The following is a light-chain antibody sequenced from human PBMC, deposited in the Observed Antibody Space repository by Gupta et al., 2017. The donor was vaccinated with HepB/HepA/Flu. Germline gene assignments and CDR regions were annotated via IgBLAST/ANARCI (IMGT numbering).Light chain of an antibody. J-gene: IGLJ2*01. CDR3: SSYTGSDTFVV. V-gene: IGLV2-23*02. Sequence: QSALTQPASVSGSPGQSITFSCTGTSADIGTYDLVSWYQQHPGKAPKLMIYEVNKRPSGVSDRFSGSNSGNTASLTISGLQAEDEADYYCSSYTGSDTFVVFGGGTRLTGL. CDR2: EVN. CDR1: SADIGTYDL.